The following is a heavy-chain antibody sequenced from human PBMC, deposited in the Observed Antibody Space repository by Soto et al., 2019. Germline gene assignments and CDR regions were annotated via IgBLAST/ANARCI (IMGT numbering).Heavy chain of an antibody. J-gene: IGHJ4*02. CDR2: IYHSGST. Sequence: SETLSLTCAVSGGSISSAGYSWSWIRQPPGKGLEWIGYIYHSGSTYYNPSLKSRVTISVDRSKNQFSLKLSSVTAADTAVYYCARGGDPPEYYFDYWGQGTLVTVSS. V-gene: IGHV4-30-2*01. D-gene: IGHD2-21*01. CDR3: ARGGDPPEYYFDY. CDR1: GGSISSAGYS.